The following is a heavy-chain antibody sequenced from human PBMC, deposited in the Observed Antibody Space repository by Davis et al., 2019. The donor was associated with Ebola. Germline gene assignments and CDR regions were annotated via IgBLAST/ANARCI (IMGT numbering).Heavy chain of an antibody. V-gene: IGHV1-69*10. D-gene: IGHD6-13*01. CDR3: ARAPQQQQLGFDY. CDR2: IIPILGIA. J-gene: IGHJ4*02. Sequence: SVKVSCKASGGTFSSYAISWVRQAPGQGLEWMGGIIPILGIANYAQKFQGRVTITADKSTSTAYMELSSLRSEDTAVYYCARAPQQQQLGFDYWGQGTLVTVSS. CDR1: GGTFSSYA.